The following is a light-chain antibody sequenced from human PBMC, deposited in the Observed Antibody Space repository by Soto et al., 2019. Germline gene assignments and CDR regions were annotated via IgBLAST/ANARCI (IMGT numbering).Light chain of an antibody. CDR1: QGVSSY. Sequence: EIVMTQSPATLSVSPGERATLSCRASQGVSSYLAWYQQKPGQAPRLLIYDASNRATGIPARFSGSGPGTDFTLTISSLEPEDFAVYYCQKRSNWLTFGGGTKVDIK. J-gene: IGKJ4*01. V-gene: IGKV3D-11*01. CDR3: QKRSNWLT. CDR2: DAS.